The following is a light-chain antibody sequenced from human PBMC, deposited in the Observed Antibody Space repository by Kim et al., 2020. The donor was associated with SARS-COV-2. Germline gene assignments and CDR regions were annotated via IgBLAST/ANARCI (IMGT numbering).Light chain of an antibody. CDR3: QQYNYYST. J-gene: IGKJ1*01. CDR2: KAS. CDR1: QSVSNW. Sequence: SASVVNRVSVTCRASQSVSNWLAWEQQKPGKAPKLLIYKASSLGSGVPSRFSGSGSGTEFTLTSSSLQPDDCATYYCQQYNYYSTFGQGTKVDIK. V-gene: IGKV1-5*03.